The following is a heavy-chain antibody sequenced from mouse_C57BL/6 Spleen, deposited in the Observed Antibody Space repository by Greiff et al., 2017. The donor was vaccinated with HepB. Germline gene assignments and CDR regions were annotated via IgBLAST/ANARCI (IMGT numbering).Heavy chain of an antibody. Sequence: EVKVEESGGGLVQPGGSMKLSCVASGFTFSNYWMNWVRQSPEKGLEWVAQIRLKSDNYATHYAESVKGRFTISREDSKSSVYLQMNNLRAEDTGIYYCTGDWDEERYFDVWGTGTTVTVSS. CDR1: GFTFSNYW. CDR3: TGDWDEERYFDV. D-gene: IGHD4-1*01. J-gene: IGHJ1*03. V-gene: IGHV6-3*01. CDR2: IRLKSDNYAT.